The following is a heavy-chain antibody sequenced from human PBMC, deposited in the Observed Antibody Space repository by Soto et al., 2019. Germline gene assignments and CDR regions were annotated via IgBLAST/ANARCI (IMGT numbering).Heavy chain of an antibody. V-gene: IGHV4-31*03. D-gene: IGHD3-22*01. CDR1: GGSISSGGYY. Sequence: QVQLQESGPGLVKPSQTLSLTCTVSGGSISSGGYYWSWIRQHPGKGLEWIGYIYYSGSTYYNPSRKSRVTIAVNTSKNQFSLKLSSGAAPATAVYYCARDLGYYDSSGFPPPPEVWGQGTLVTVSS. J-gene: IGHJ4*02. CDR2: IYYSGST. CDR3: ARDLGYYDSSGFPPPPEV.